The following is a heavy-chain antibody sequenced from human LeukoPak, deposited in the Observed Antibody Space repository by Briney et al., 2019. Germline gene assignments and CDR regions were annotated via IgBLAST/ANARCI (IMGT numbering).Heavy chain of an antibody. V-gene: IGHV4-39*01. CDR2: IHYSGST. CDR3: WRPHCSNSVCSSSRVDF. CDR1: GGSMTSNNYY. Sequence: SETLSLTCTVSGGSMTSNNYYWDWIRQPPGKGLEWIGNIHYSGSTYYSPSLKNRVTISVDTSKNQFSLRLKSVTAADTAVYYCWRPHCSNSVCSSSRVDFWGQGTLVTVSS. J-gene: IGHJ4*02. D-gene: IGHD2-8*01.